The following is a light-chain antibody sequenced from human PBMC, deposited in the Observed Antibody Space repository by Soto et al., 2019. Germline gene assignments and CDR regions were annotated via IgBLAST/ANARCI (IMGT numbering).Light chain of an antibody. CDR3: QHYGSSPPFT. J-gene: IGKJ3*01. CDR1: QSINSNN. CDR2: AAS. V-gene: IGKV3-20*01. Sequence: EIVLTQSPGPLSLSPGERATLSCRASQSINSNNLAWYQQKPAQGPRLLIYAASSRVTGIPDRFSGSGFGTDFTLIFSRLEPEDFAVYYCQHYGSSPPFTFGPGTTVDIK.